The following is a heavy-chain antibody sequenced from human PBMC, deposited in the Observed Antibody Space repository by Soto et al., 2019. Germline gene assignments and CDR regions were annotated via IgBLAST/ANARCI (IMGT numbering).Heavy chain of an antibody. D-gene: IGHD1-1*01. V-gene: IGHV1-69*12. Sequence: QVQLEQSGAEVKKPGSSVKVSCKASGGTFRNSAISWVRQAPGQGLEWLGGIMPIFRTPDYSQKFQVRVTVTADESTSTAYMELRGLRSDDTAVYYCARYNDRPQLGGNYYYILDVWGQGTTVTVSS. CDR1: GGTFRNSA. J-gene: IGHJ6*02. CDR3: ARYNDRPQLGGNYYYILDV. CDR2: IMPIFRTP.